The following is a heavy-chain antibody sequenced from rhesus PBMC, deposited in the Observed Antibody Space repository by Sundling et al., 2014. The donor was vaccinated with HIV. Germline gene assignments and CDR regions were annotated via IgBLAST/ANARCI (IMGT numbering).Heavy chain of an antibody. Sequence: QVQLVQSGAEIKQPGASVKLSCKASGYTFISYYMHWVRQAPGQGLEWVGLISPYNGNKAYAQNFQGRVTITTDTSTSTGYMELSSLRSEDTAVYYCTRSSDNWNPQPDFDYWGQGVLVTVSS. J-gene: IGHJ4*01. V-gene: IGHV1-180*01. CDR2: ISPYNGNK. CDR3: TRSSDNWNPQPDFDY. D-gene: IGHD1-26*01. CDR1: GYTFISYY.